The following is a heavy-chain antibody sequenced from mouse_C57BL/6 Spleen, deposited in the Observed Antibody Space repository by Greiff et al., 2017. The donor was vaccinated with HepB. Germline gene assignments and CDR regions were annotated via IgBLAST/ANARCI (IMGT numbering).Heavy chain of an antibody. J-gene: IGHJ4*01. CDR1: GYSFTGYY. CDR2: INPSTGGT. D-gene: IGHD3-1*01. V-gene: IGHV1-42*01. Sequence: EVKLMESGPELVKPGASVKISCKASGYSFTGYYMNWVKQSPEKSLEWIGEINPSTGGTTYNQKFKAKATLTVDKSSSTAYMQLKSLTSEDSAVYYCARGGSGAMDYWGQGTSVTVSS. CDR3: ARGGSGAMDY.